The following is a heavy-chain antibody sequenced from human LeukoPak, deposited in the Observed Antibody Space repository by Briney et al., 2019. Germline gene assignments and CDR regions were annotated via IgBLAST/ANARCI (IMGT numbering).Heavy chain of an antibody. Sequence: GGSLRLSCAVSGFTFSDHYMDWVRQAPGKGLEWVSYISSSGSTIYYADSVKGRFTISRDNAKNSLYLQMNSLRAEDTAVYYCARVAGAYYYDSSRDWGQGTLVTVSS. CDR3: ARVAGAYYYDSSRD. V-gene: IGHV3-11*04. CDR2: ISSSGSTI. D-gene: IGHD3-22*01. J-gene: IGHJ4*02. CDR1: GFTFSDHY.